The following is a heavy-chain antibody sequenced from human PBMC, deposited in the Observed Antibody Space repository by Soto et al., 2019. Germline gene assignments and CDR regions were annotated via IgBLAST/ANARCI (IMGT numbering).Heavy chain of an antibody. V-gene: IGHV3-21*01. CDR2: ISSSSSYI. CDR1: GFSFKIYS. Sequence: RGSLRVSCAPSGFSFKIYSMNWVRQAPGKGLDSVSSISSSSSYIYYADSVKGRFTISRDNAKNSLYLQMNSLRAEDTVVYYCARDHFGNRKHPNYDSWSGYFNYWGQGTLVTVSS. J-gene: IGHJ4*02. CDR3: ARDHFGNRKHPNYDSWSGYFNY. D-gene: IGHD3-3*01.